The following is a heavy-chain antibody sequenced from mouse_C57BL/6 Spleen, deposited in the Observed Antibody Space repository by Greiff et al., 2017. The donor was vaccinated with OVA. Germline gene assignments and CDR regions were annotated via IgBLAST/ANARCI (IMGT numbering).Heavy chain of an antibody. V-gene: IGHV1-54*01. CDR3: ARETDYDGPYAMDY. J-gene: IGHJ4*01. CDR2: INPGSGGP. Sequence: VQLQQSGAELVRPGTSVQVSCKASGYAFTNSLIEWVKQRPGQGLEWIGVINPGSGGPNYNEKFKGKATLTADKSSSTAYMQLSSLTSEDSAVYVCARETDYDGPYAMDYWGQGTSGTVSS. CDR1: GYAFTNSL. D-gene: IGHD2-4*01.